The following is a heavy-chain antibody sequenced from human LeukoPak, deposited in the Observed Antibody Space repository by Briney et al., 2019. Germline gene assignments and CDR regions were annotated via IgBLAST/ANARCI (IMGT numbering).Heavy chain of an antibody. CDR1: GYTFSSCA. CDR2: IDTKTGNP. V-gene: IGHV7-4-1*02. Sequence: ASVKVSCKASGYTFSSCAINWVRQALGQGLEYMGWIDTKTGNPTYAQGFTGRFVSSLDTSVSTAYLQISSLKAEDTAVYYCAIHPSDSSGYFSYWGQGALVTVSS. D-gene: IGHD3-22*01. J-gene: IGHJ4*02. CDR3: AIHPSDSSGYFSY.